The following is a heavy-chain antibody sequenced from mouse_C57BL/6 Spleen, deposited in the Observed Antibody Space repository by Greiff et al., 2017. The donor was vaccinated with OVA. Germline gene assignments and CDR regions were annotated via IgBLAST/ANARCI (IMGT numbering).Heavy chain of an antibody. Sequence: QVQLQQSDAELVKPGASVKISCKASGYTFTDHSIHWMKQRPEQGLEWIGYIYPRDGSTKYNEKFKGKATLTVDKSSSTANMQLNSLTSEDSAVYFCARGGPYHWYFDVWGTGTTVTVSS. V-gene: IGHV1-78*01. CDR1: GYTFTDHS. CDR2: IYPRDGST. CDR3: ARGGPYHWYFDV. D-gene: IGHD3-3*01. J-gene: IGHJ1*03.